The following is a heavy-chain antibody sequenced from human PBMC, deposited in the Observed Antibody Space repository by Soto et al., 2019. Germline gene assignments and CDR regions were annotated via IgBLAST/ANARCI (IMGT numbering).Heavy chain of an antibody. D-gene: IGHD3-10*01. CDR1: GFTFDDYA. CDR3: AKDQGTYYYGSRPPYYYYGMDV. Sequence: GGSLRLSCAASGFTFDDYAMHWVRQAPGKGLEWISGISWNSGSIGYADSVKGRFTISRDNAKNSLYLQMNSLRAEDTALYYCAKDQGTYYYGSRPPYYYYGMDVWGQGTTVTV. V-gene: IGHV3-9*01. J-gene: IGHJ6*02. CDR2: ISWNSGSI.